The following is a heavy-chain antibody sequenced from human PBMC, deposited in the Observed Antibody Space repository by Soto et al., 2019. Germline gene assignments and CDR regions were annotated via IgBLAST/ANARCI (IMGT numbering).Heavy chain of an antibody. J-gene: IGHJ4*02. V-gene: IGHV3-30*18. CDR1: GFTFSSYG. D-gene: IGHD2-15*01. Sequence: QVQLVESGGGVVQPGRSLRLSCAASGFTFSSYGMHWVRQAPGKGLEWVAVISYDGSNKYYADSVKGRFTISRDYSKNTLYLQMNSLRAEDTAVYYCAKETYSGPLDYWGQGTLVTVSS. CDR2: ISYDGSNK. CDR3: AKETYSGPLDY.